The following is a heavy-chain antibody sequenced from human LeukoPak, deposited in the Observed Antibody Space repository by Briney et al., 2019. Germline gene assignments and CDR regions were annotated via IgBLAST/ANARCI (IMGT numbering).Heavy chain of an antibody. CDR3: AKGYSSSSTYYYFYMDV. CDR2: FSASGSGT. V-gene: IGHV3-23*01. CDR1: EFTFDNYA. Sequence: GGSLRLSCAASEFTFDNYAMRWVREAPGKGQGWGSAFSASGSGTYYADSVKGRFTISRDNSKNTLYLQMNSLSAEDTAVYYCAKGYSSSSTYYYFYMDVWGKGTTVTVSS. J-gene: IGHJ6*03. D-gene: IGHD6-6*01.